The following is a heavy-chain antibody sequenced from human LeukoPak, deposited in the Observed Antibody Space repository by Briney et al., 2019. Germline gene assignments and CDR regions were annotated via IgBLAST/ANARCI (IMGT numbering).Heavy chain of an antibody. CDR2: ISAYNGNT. CDR3: ARDRTDIVVVVAAIPGAFDI. V-gene: IGHV1-18*01. D-gene: IGHD2-15*01. CDR1: GGTFSSYA. Sequence: ASVKVSCKASGGTFSSYAISWVRQAPGQGLEWMGWISAYNGNTNYAQKLQGRVTMTTDTSTSTAYMELRSLRSDDTAVYYCARDRTDIVVVVAAIPGAFDIWGQGTMVTVSS. J-gene: IGHJ3*02.